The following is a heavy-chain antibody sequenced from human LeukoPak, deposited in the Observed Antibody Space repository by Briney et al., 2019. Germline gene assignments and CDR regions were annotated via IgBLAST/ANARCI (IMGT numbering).Heavy chain of an antibody. Sequence: XWVRQAXGKGVEWKGGFDPEDGETIYAQKFQGRVTMTEDTSTDTAYMELSSLRSEDTAVYYCATQQQLRGPLDVYYFDYWGQGTLVTVSS. CDR3: ATQQQLRGPLDVYYFDY. J-gene: IGHJ4*02. V-gene: IGHV1-24*01. D-gene: IGHD6-13*01. CDR2: FDPEDGET.